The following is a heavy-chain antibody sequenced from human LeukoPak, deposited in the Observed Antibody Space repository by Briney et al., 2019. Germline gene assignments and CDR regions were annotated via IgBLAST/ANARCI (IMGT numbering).Heavy chain of an antibody. V-gene: IGHV3-30-3*01. CDR1: GFTFSHYA. J-gene: IGHJ5*02. CDR3: ARAGEDVVLGPAPVGGSPYNWFDP. CDR2: ISYHGIDK. D-gene: IGHD2-2*01. Sequence: PGGSLRLSCAASGFTFSHYAMRWVRQAPGKGLEWVAVISYHGIDKYYADSVKGRFTISRDNSKNALYLQMNSLRPEDTAVYYCARAGEDVVLGPAPVGGSPYNWFDPWGQGTLVTVSS.